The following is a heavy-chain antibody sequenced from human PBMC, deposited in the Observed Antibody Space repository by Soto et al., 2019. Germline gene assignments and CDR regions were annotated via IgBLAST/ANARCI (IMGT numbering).Heavy chain of an antibody. J-gene: IGHJ3*02. CDR2: ISSGSSVI. D-gene: IGHD2-2*02. CDR3: ARGGRGYTKADTFDI. Sequence: EVQLVESGGGLVKPGESLRLSCVASDSTFRSYSMNWVRQAPGRGLEWVSIISSGSSVIFYADSMKGRFTISRDNAKNSPYLQMNSLRAEDTAVYYCARGGRGYTKADTFDIWGQGTMVTVSS. V-gene: IGHV3-21*01. CDR1: DSTFRSYS.